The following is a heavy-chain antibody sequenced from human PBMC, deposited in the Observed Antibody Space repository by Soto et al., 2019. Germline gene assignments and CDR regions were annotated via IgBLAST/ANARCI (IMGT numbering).Heavy chain of an antibody. V-gene: IGHV3-23*01. J-gene: IGHJ4*01. Sequence: EVQVLESGGGLVQPGGSLRLSCAASGFTVGSYAMTWVRQAPGKGLEWVSGSSGSGDETYYADSVKGRFTVSRDNSKNTLYLQMNSLRAEDTALYYCATRLAGPVVTPRLLYWGHGTLVTVSS. CDR2: SSGSGDET. CDR1: GFTVGSYA. D-gene: IGHD4-4*01. CDR3: ATRLAGPVVTPRLLY.